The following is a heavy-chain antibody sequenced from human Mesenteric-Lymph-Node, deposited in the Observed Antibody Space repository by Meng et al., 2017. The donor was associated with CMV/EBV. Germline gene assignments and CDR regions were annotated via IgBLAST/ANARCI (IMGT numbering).Heavy chain of an antibody. J-gene: IGHJ6*02. Sequence: VSVKVSCKASGYTFTGYYMHWVRQAPGQGLEWMGWINPNSGGTNYAQKFQGRVTMTRDTSISTAYMELSRLRSDDTAVYYCARDLNYNYYGMDVWGQGTTVTVSS. CDR3: ARDLNYNYYGMDV. CDR1: GYTFTGYY. CDR2: INPNSGGT. V-gene: IGHV1-2*02.